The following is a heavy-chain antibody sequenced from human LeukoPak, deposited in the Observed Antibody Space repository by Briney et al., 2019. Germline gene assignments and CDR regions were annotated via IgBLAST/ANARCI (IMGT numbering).Heavy chain of an antibody. CDR1: GFTFDDYA. Sequence: GGSLRLSCAASGFTFDDYAMHWVRQAPGKGLEWVSGISWNSGSIGYADSVKGRFTISRDNAKNSLYLRMNSLRAEDTALYYCAKDISSYYGSGSSYFDYWGQGTLVTVSS. V-gene: IGHV3-9*01. CDR2: ISWNSGSI. D-gene: IGHD3-10*01. CDR3: AKDISSYYGSGSSYFDY. J-gene: IGHJ4*02.